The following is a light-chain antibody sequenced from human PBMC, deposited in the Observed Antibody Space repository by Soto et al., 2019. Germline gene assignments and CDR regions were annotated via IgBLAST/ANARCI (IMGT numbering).Light chain of an antibody. CDR2: LNSDGSH. J-gene: IGLJ3*02. CDR3: QTWGTGIQV. V-gene: IGLV4-69*01. Sequence: QPVLTQSPSASASLGASVKLTCTLSSGHNNYAIAWHQQQPEKGPRYLMKLNSDGSHSKGDGIPDRFSGSSSGAERYLTISNPQSEDEADYYCQTWGTGIQVFGGGTKLT. CDR1: SGHNNYA.